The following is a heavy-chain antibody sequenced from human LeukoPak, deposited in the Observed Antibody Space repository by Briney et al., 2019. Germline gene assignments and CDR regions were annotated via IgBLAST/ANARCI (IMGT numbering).Heavy chain of an antibody. CDR1: GFTFSSFA. Sequence: GGSLRLSCEASGFTFSSFAMTWVRQAPGKGLEWVAVISYDGSNKYYADSVKGRFTISRDNSKNTLYLQMNSLRAEDTAVYYCASLAAAGKGGPWEVDYWGQGTLVTVSS. J-gene: IGHJ4*02. D-gene: IGHD6-13*01. CDR2: ISYDGSNK. V-gene: IGHV3-30*04. CDR3: ASLAAAGKGGPWEVDY.